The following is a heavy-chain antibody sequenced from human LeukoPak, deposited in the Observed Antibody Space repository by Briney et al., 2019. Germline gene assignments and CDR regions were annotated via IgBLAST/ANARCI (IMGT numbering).Heavy chain of an antibody. J-gene: IGHJ4*02. D-gene: IGHD6-13*01. CDR2: IYSSGGA. V-gene: IGHV4-39*07. Sequence: SETLSLTCTVSGGSINGSGYYWGWTRQSPEKRLEWIGGIYSSGGAYYNPSLKSRVTISIDPSKNRFSLRLTSVTAADTAVYYCARRVHSSSWSSYFDYWGQETLVTVSS. CDR1: GGSINGSGYY. CDR3: ARRVHSSSWSSYFDY.